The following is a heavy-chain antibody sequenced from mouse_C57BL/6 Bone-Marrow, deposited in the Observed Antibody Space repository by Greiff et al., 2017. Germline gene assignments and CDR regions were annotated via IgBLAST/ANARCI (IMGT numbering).Heavy chain of an antibody. D-gene: IGHD1-1*01. CDR2: INPSSGYT. CDR3: ARNYYGSSDGVLYYFDY. Sequence: VQLQQSGAELAKPGASVKLSCKASGYTFTSYWMHWVKQRPGQGLEWIGYINPSSGYTKYNQKFKDKATLTADKSSSTAYMQLSSLTYEDSAVYYCARNYYGSSDGVLYYFDYWGQGTTLTVSS. J-gene: IGHJ2*01. V-gene: IGHV1-7*01. CDR1: GYTFTSYW.